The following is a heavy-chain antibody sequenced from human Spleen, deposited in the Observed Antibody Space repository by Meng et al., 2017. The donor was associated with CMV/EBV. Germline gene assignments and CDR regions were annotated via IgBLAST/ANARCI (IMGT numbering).Heavy chain of an antibody. CDR1: GDSVSSSSYY. CDR3: ARKDYDFWSGYWDDY. CDR2: IYYSGGT. V-gene: IGHV4-39*01. D-gene: IGHD3-3*01. Sequence: SETLSLTCTVSGDSVSSSSYYWGWIRQPPGKGLEWIASIYYSGGTYYNPSLKSRVTMSVDTSKNQFSLKLSSVTAADTAVYYCARKDYDFWSGYWDDYWGQGTLVTVSS. J-gene: IGHJ4*02.